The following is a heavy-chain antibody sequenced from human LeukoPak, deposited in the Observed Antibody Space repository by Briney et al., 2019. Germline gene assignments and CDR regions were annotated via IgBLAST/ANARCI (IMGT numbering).Heavy chain of an antibody. CDR3: ARAELTYSGSYDAFDI. CDR2: ITPIFGTA. J-gene: IGHJ3*02. D-gene: IGHD1-26*01. CDR1: GGTFIRFT. Sequence: ASVKVSCKASGGTFIRFTISWVRQAPGQGFEWMGGITPIFGTANFAQKFQGRVSITADESTSTAYMELSSLRSEDTAVYYCARAELTYSGSYDAFDIWGQGTMVTVSS. V-gene: IGHV1-69*13.